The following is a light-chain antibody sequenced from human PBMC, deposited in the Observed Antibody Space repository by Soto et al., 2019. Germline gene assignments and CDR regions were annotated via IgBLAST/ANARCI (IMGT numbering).Light chain of an antibody. J-gene: IGLJ1*01. CDR1: SSDVGSYNY. V-gene: IGLV2-14*01. Sequence: QSVLNQPASVSGSPGQSVTISCTGTSSDVGSYNYVSWYQQHPGKAPRLMIYDVGDRPSGVSNRFSGSKSGNTASLTISGLQAEDEADYYCCSYTSSSTPYVFGSGTKVTVL. CDR2: DVG. CDR3: CSYTSSSTPYV.